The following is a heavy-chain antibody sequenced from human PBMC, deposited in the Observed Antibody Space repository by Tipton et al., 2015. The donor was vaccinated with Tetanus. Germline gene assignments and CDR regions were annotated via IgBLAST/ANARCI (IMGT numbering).Heavy chain of an antibody. CDR3: AREVPAAGHFDS. CDR1: GGSISGSY. J-gene: IGHJ4*02. CDR2: VYYNGNT. D-gene: IGHD2-2*01. Sequence: TLSLTCIVSGGSISGSYWNWIRQPPGKGLEWIGYVYYNGNTHYNPALKSRVTISVDTSKNQFSLKLSSVTAADTAIYYCAREVPAAGHFDSWGQGIPVIVS. V-gene: IGHV4-59*01.